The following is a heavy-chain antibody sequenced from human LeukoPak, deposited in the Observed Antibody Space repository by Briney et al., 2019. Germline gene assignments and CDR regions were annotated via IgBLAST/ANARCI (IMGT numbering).Heavy chain of an antibody. J-gene: IGHJ5*02. CDR3: ARYLQYNWFDP. Sequence: GGSLRLSCAASRFTFSDYYMSWIRQAPGKGLEWVSSISSSGSTIYYADSVKGRFTISRDNAKNSLYLQLNSLRAEDTAVYYCARYLQYNWFDPWGQRTLVTVSS. CDR1: RFTFSDYY. V-gene: IGHV3-11*04. CDR2: ISSSGSTI.